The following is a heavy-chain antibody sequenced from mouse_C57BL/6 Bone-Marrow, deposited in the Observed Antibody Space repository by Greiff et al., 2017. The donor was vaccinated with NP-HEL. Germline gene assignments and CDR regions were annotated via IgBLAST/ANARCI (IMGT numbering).Heavy chain of an antibody. J-gene: IGHJ3*01. Sequence: QVQLQQPGAELVRPGSSVKLSCKASGYTFTSYWMHWVKQRPIQGLEWIGNIDPSDSETHYNQKFKDKATLTVDKSSSTAYMQLSSLTSEDSAVYYCARNGGNPAWFAYWGQGTLVTVSA. CDR2: IDPSDSET. V-gene: IGHV1-52*01. CDR1: GYTFTSYW. D-gene: IGHD2-1*01. CDR3: ARNGGNPAWFAY.